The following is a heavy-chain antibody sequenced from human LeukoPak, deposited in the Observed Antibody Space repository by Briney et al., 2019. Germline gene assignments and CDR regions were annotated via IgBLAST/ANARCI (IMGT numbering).Heavy chain of an antibody. CDR2: ISWNSGSI. CDR1: GFTFDDYA. J-gene: IGHJ5*02. CDR3: AKGSGYSYTTDNSFDP. V-gene: IGHV3-9*01. D-gene: IGHD5-18*01. Sequence: SLRLSCAASGFTFDDYAMHWVRQAPGKGLEWVSGISWNSGSIGYADSVKGRFTISRDNAKNSLSLQMNSLRAEDTALYYCAKGSGYSYTTDNSFDPWGQGTLVTVSS.